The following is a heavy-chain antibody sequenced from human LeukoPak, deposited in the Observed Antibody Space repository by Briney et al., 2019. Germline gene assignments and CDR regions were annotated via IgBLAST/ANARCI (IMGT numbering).Heavy chain of an antibody. CDR3: ARRLDDGDLYYYYYGVDV. V-gene: IGHV3-48*02. J-gene: IGHJ6*02. CDR1: GFTFSRYS. CDR2: ISNSGSTI. Sequence: QPGRSLRLSCAASGFTFSRYSMNWVRQSPGKGLEWISYISNSGSTIYYADSVKGRFTISRDTARNSLYLQMNSLRDEDAAVYYCARRLDDGDLYYYYYGVDVWGQGTTVTVSS. D-gene: IGHD4-17*01.